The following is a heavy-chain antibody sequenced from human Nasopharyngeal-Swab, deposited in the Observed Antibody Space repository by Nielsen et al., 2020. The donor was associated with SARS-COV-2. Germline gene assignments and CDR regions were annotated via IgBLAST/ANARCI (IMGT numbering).Heavy chain of an antibody. CDR2: INPNSGGT. J-gene: IGHJ6*03. V-gene: IGHV1-2*06. Sequence: ASVKVSCKASGYTFTGYYMHWVRQAPGQGLEWMGRINPNSGGTNYAQKFQGRVTMTRDTSISTAYMELSRLRSDDTAVYYCARVAAAGTLYYYYYMDVWGKGTTVTVSS. CDR3: ARVAAAGTLYYYYYMDV. CDR1: GYTFTGYY. D-gene: IGHD6-13*01.